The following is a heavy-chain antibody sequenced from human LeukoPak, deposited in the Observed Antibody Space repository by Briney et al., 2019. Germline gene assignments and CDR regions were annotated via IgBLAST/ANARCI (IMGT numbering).Heavy chain of an antibody. V-gene: IGHV1-69*05. CDR3: AKGHRAAAGTSYFDY. CDR1: GGTFSSDP. Sequence: SVKVSCKASGGTFSSDPITWVRQAPGQGLEWMGGTIPFLGATTYAQRSQGRISITTDESTTTAYMELSSLRSEDTAVYYCAKGHRAAAGTSYFDYWGQGTLVTVSS. CDR2: TIPFLGAT. J-gene: IGHJ4*02. D-gene: IGHD6-13*01.